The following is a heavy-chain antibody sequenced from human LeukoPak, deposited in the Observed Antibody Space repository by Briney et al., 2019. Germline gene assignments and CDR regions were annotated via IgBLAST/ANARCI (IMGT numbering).Heavy chain of an antibody. CDR2: ISYDGSNK. CDR1: GFTFSSYA. J-gene: IGHJ4*02. CDR3: ARADGGGSSGSPIDY. Sequence: GGSLRLSCAASGFTFSSYAMHWVRQAPGKGLEWVAVISYDGSNKYYADSVKGRFTISRDNSKNTLYPQMNSLRAEDTAVYYCARADGGGSSGSPIDYWGQGTLVTVSS. V-gene: IGHV3-30*04. D-gene: IGHD3-22*01.